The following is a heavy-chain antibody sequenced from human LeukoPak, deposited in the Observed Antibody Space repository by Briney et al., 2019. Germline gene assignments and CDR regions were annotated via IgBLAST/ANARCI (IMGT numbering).Heavy chain of an antibody. CDR1: GFTFSSYS. Sequence: GGSLRLSCAASGFTFSSYSMHWVRQAPGKGLVWVSCINNDGSSTDYADSVKGRFTISRDNAKNTLYLQMNSLRAEDTAVYYCARPDLMRELRFDPWGQGTLVTVSS. CDR3: ARPDLMRELRFDP. D-gene: IGHD1-7*01. J-gene: IGHJ5*02. CDR2: INNDGSST. V-gene: IGHV3-74*01.